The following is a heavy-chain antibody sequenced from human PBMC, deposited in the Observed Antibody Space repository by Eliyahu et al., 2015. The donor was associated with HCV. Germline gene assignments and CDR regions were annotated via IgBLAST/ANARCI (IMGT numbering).Heavy chain of an antibody. CDR1: GFTFDDYA. CDR2: ISWNSGSI. Sequence: VQLVESGGGLVQPGRSLRLXCAAXGFTFDDYAMHWVRQAPGKGLEWVSGISWNSGSIGYADSVKGRFTISRDNAKNSLYLQMNSLRAEDTALYFCAKSNYYDSSAYPKVWGQGTLVTVSS. V-gene: IGHV3-9*01. D-gene: IGHD3-22*01. J-gene: IGHJ4*02. CDR3: AKSNYYDSSAYPKV.